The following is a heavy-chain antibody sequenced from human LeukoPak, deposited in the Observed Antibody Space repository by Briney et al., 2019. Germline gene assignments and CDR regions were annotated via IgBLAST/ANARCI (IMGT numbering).Heavy chain of an antibody. Sequence: GESLKISCKGSGYNFNTYWVAWVRQLPGKGLEWMGIIRPMNSDMRYSPSFQGQVTISADKSISTAYLQWISLKASDTAIYYCARGRIVAGGRVYYFDYWGQGTLVTVSS. V-gene: IGHV5-51*01. J-gene: IGHJ4*02. CDR3: ARGRIVAGGRVYYFDY. CDR1: GYNFNTYW. CDR2: IRPMNSDM. D-gene: IGHD6-13*01.